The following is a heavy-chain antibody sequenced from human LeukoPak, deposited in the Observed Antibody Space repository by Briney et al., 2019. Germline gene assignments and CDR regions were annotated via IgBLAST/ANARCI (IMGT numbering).Heavy chain of an antibody. D-gene: IGHD3-9*01. Sequence: PGGSLRLSCTASGFTLSTSWMSWVRQAPGRGLEWVASIKQDGSQKYYVDSVKGRFTISRDNVQNSLYLQMNSLRSDDTAVYYCARVKRSYYDILTGEDYWGQGTLVTVSS. CDR3: ARVKRSYYDILTGEDY. J-gene: IGHJ4*02. V-gene: IGHV3-7*03. CDR1: GFTLSTSW. CDR2: IKQDGSQK.